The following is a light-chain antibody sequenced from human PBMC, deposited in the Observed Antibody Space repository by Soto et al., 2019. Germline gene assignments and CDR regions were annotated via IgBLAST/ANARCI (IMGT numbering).Light chain of an antibody. CDR2: DVT. J-gene: IGLJ1*01. Sequence: HSAMAQTGSVSDSPGQSFTISCTGTSSYVGRYNYVSWYQQHPDKAPKLMISDVTKRPSGVPARFSGYKSRKTASLTISVLQAEDEAHYYCCSYAGSYTFFVFGTGTKSPS. V-gene: IGLV2-11*01. CDR3: CSYAGSYTFFV. CDR1: SSYVGRYNY.